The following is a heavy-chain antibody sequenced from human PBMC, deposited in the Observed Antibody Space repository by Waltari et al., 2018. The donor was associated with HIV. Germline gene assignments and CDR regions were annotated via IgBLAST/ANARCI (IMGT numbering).Heavy chain of an antibody. CDR1: GGSITTYNW. CDR2: TYHSGST. J-gene: IGHJ5*02. V-gene: IGHV4-4*02. Sequence: QVVLVESGPGPIKTSETLSLTCAVSGGSITTYNWWGWVRHSPGKGLEWIGETYHSGSTNYNPSLRSRVTISIDKSKNQFSLRLTSVTAADTAIYYCARAVSGAYRTSWFDPWGQGTLVTVSS. D-gene: IGHD2-15*01. CDR3: ARAVSGAYRTSWFDP.